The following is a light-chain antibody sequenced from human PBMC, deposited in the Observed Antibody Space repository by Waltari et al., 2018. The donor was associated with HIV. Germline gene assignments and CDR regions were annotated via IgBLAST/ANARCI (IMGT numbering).Light chain of an antibody. Sequence: QSVLTQTPSLSGTPGQRVTISCSGGYSNIGSNTVNWYQQFPGTAPRLLIYSNNQRPSGVPDRFSGSKSGTSASLVISELQSQDEADYHCAAWDDSLHGELFDGGTKLTVL. CDR2: SNN. CDR3: AAWDDSLHGEL. V-gene: IGLV1-44*01. CDR1: YSNIGSNT. J-gene: IGLJ2*01.